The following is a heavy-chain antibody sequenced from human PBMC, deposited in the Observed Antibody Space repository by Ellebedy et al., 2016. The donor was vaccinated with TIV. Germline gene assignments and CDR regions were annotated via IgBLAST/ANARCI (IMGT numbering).Heavy chain of an antibody. J-gene: IGHJ4*02. CDR3: ARASAGLDY. CDR1: GCTFSSHD. CDR2: IGSAGDT. D-gene: IGHD6-13*01. Sequence: GESLKISCAASGCTFSSHDMHWVRQGTGKGLEWVSAIGSAGDTSYSGSVKGRFTLSRENGKNSVYLQMNSLRAEDTAVYYCARASAGLDYWGQGTLVTVSS. V-gene: IGHV3-13*01.